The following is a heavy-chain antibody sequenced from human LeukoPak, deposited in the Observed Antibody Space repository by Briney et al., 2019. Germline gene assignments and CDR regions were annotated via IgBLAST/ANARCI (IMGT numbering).Heavy chain of an antibody. D-gene: IGHD5-18*01. CDR2: IYYSGST. V-gene: IGHV4-39*01. J-gene: IGHJ4*02. Sequence: SETLSLTCTVSGGSISSSIYYWGWIRQSPGKGLEWIGSIYYSGSTYYNPSLKSRVTISVDTSKNQFSLKLSSVTAADTAVYYCARQDTAMVQIDYWGQGTLVTVSS. CDR1: GGSISSSIYY. CDR3: ARQDTAMVQIDY.